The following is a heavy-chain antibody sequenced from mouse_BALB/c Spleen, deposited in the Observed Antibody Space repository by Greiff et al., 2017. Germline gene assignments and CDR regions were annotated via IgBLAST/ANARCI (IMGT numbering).Heavy chain of an antibody. CDR3: ARDYGSSYWYFDV. CDR2: IYPGDGDT. V-gene: IGHV1-87*01. CDR1: GYTFTSYW. D-gene: IGHD1-1*01. J-gene: IGHJ1*01. Sequence: VKLMESGAELARPGASVKLSCKASGYTFTSYWMQWVKQRPGQGLEWIGAIYPGDGDTRYTQKFKGKATLTADKSSSTAYMQLSSLASEDSAVYYCARDYGSSYWYFDVWGAGTTVTVSS.